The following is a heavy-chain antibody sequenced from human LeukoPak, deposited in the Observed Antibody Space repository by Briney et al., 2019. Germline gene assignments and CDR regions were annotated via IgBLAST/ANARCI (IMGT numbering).Heavy chain of an antibody. V-gene: IGHV1-46*01. Sequence: ASVKVSCKASGYTFTSYYMHWVRQAPGQGLEWMGIINPSGGSTSYAQKFQGRVTLTRDTSTSTVYMELSSLRSEDTAVYYCARFTPLYDFWTRSRQKGDYYYYGMDVWGQGTTVTVSS. CDR1: GYTFTSYY. CDR3: ARFTPLYDFWTRSRQKGDYYYYGMDV. D-gene: IGHD3-3*01. CDR2: INPSGGST. J-gene: IGHJ6*02.